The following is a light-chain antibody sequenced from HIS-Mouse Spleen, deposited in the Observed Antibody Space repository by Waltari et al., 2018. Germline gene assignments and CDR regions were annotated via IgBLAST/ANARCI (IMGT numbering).Light chain of an antibody. V-gene: IGLV2-23*01. CDR2: EGS. J-gene: IGLJ3*02. CDR3: CSYAGSSTLV. Sequence: QSALTQPASVSGSPGQSITISCTGTSSDVGSYNLVSWYQQPPGKAPKLMIYEGSKRPSGVSNRFSGSKSGNTASLTISGLQAEDEADYYCCSYAGSSTLVFGGGTK. CDR1: SSDVGSYNL.